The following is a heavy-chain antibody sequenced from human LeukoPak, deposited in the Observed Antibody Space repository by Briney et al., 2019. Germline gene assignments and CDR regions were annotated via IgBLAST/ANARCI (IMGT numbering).Heavy chain of an antibody. V-gene: IGHV4-39*01. J-gene: IGHJ4*02. D-gene: IGHD6-6*01. Sequence: SETLSLTCTVPGGSISSSSYYWGWIRQPPGKGLEWIGSIYYSGSTYYNPSLKSRVTISVDTSKNQFSLKLSSVTAADTAVYYCARRVAARRYFDYWGQGTLVTVSS. CDR1: GGSISSSSYY. CDR2: IYYSGST. CDR3: ARRVAARRYFDY.